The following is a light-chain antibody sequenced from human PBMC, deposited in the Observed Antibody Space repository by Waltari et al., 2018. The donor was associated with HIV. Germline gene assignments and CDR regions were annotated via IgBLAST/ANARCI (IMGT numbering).Light chain of an antibody. CDR3: QVWDTNTDQYVI. CDR1: NIGSKS. J-gene: IGLJ2*01. CDR2: HDT. V-gene: IGLV3-21*01. Sequence: SYVLTQPPSVSVAPGKTARITCGGENIGSKSVNSYQKQPGQAPVMVIYHDTDRPSGIPDRFSGSNSEDTATLTIRRVEAGDEADYFCQVWDTNTDQYVIFGGGTNLAV.